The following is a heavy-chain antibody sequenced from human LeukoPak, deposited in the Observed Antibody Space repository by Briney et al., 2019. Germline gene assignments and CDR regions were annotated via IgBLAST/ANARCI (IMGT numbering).Heavy chain of an antibody. CDR2: IYYSGST. CDR1: GGSISSGDYY. J-gene: IGHJ5*02. Sequence: SETLSLTCTVSGGSISSGDYYWSWMRQPPGKGLEGIGYIYYSGSTYYNPSLKSRVTISVDTSKNQFSLKLSSVTAADTAVYYCARGGLRVVAATAWFDPWGQGTLVTVSS. CDR3: ARGGLRVVAATAWFDP. D-gene: IGHD2-15*01. V-gene: IGHV4-30-4*01.